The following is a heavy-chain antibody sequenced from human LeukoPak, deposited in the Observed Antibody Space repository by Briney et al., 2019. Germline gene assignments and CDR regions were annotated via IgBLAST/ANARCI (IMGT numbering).Heavy chain of an antibody. D-gene: IGHD3-9*01. CDR1: GGTFTSYA. J-gene: IGHJ6*03. Sequence: GSSVKVSCKASGGTFTSYAISWVRQAAGQGREGMGGVIPIFGTANYAQKFQGRVTITTDESTSTAYMELSSLRSEDTAVYYCASRYDILTGYYSPYYYMDVWGKGTTVTVSS. V-gene: IGHV1-69*05. CDR2: VIPIFGTA. CDR3: ASRYDILTGYYSPYYYMDV.